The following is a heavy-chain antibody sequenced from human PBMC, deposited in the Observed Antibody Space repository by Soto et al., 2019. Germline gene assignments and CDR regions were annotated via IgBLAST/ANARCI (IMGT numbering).Heavy chain of an antibody. D-gene: IGHD5-18*01. CDR3: ARPPFYTAMVPD. J-gene: IGHJ4*02. V-gene: IGHV4-39*01. CDR1: GGSISSSSYY. Sequence: QLQLQESGPGLVKPSETLSLTCTVSGGSISSSSYYWGWIRQPPGKGLEWIGSIYYSGSTYYNPSLESRVTISVDTSKNQFSLKLSSVTAADKAVYYCARPPFYTAMVPDWGQGNLVTVSS. CDR2: IYYSGST.